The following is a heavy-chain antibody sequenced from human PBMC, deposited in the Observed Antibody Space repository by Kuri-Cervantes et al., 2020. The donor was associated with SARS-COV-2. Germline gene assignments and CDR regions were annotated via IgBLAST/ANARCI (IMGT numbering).Heavy chain of an antibody. CDR3: ARDVKKQLGVDY. Sequence: ETLSLTCAASGFTFSSYDMHWVRQATGKGLEWVSAIGTAGDTYYPGSVKGRFTISRENAKNSLYLQMNSLRAEDTAVYYRARDVKKQLGVDYWGQGTLVTVSS. D-gene: IGHD6-6*01. J-gene: IGHJ4*02. CDR2: IGTAGDT. V-gene: IGHV3-13*01. CDR1: GFTFSSYD.